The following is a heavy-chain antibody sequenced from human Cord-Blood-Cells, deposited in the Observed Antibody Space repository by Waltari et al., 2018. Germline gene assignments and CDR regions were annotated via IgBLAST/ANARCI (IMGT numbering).Heavy chain of an antibody. Sequence: QVQLVQSGSELKKPGASVKVSCKASGYTFTSYAMNWVRQAPGQGLEWMGWINTNTGNPTYAQGFPGRFVFSLDTSVSTAYLQSCSLKAEDTAVYDCARGSRLRFLEWPNWGYYYYGMDVWGQGTTVTVSS. CDR1: GYTFTSYA. V-gene: IGHV7-4-1*01. D-gene: IGHD3-3*01. J-gene: IGHJ6*02. CDR3: ARGSRLRFLEWPNWGYYYYGMDV. CDR2: INTNTGNP.